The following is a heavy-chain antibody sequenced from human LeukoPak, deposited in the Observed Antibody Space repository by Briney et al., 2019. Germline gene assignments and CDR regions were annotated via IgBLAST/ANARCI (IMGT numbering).Heavy chain of an antibody. CDR3: ARHDAFDI. CDR1: GYSISSGYY. V-gene: IGHV4-38-2*02. J-gene: IGHJ3*02. Sequence: SETLSLTCTVSGYSISSGYYWGWIRQPPGKGLEWIGSVHHTGSTYYNPSLNSRVTISGDTSKNQFSLKLTSVTAADTAVYYCARHDAFDIWGQGTLVTVSS. CDR2: VHHTGST.